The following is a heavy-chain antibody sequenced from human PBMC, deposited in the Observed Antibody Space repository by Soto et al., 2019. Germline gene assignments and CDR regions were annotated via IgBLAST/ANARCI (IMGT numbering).Heavy chain of an antibody. CDR1: GYRFATSW. Sequence: GESLKISCKTSGYRFATSWIGWVRQMPGKGLEWMGIIYPADSDTRNSPSFQGQVTISADKSVNTAYLQWSSLKASDTAMYYCARPGATAYGMDVWGQGTTVTVSS. J-gene: IGHJ6*02. CDR3: ARPGATAYGMDV. CDR2: IYPADSDT. V-gene: IGHV5-51*01.